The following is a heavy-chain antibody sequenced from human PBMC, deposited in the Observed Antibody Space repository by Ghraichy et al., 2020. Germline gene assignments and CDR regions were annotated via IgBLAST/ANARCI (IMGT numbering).Heavy chain of an antibody. CDR1: EFIFSSFV. D-gene: IGHD2-8*01. Sequence: WGSLRLSCATSEFIFSSFVMHWVRQAPGKGLEWVAFVYYDGNEKHYGDSVKGRFTISRDKSKNALYLQMNSLRPEDTAVYYCAKEENGAFDYWGQGTLVTVSS. V-gene: IGHV3-30*02. CDR2: VYYDGNEK. J-gene: IGHJ4*02. CDR3: AKEENGAFDY.